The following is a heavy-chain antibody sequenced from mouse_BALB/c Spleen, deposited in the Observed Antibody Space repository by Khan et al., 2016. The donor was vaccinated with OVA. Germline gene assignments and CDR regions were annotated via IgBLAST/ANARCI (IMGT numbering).Heavy chain of an antibody. J-gene: IGHJ2*01. V-gene: IGHV5-17*02. D-gene: IGHD1-1*01. CDR1: GYTFSSYG. CDR2: ISGDSSTI. CDR3: ATSSSYGYYFDY. Sequence: EVELVESGGGLVQPGGSRKISCAASGYTFSSYGMHWVRQAPEKGLEWVAYISGDSSTIYYADTVKGRFTISRDNPKNTPFLQMTSLMSEDMAMYYCATSSSYGYYFDYWGPGTTLTVSS.